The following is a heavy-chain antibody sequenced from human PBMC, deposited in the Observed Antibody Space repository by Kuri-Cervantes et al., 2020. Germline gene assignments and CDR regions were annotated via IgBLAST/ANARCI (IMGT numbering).Heavy chain of an antibody. D-gene: IGHD6-19*01. V-gene: IGHV4-30-2*01. CDR2: IYHSGST. CDR1: GGSISSGGYS. CDR3: ARGPYDRSGWPQ. Sequence: SETLSLTCAVSGGSISSGGYSWSWIRQPPGKGLEWSGYIYHSGSTYYNPSLKSRVTISVDTSKNQFSLKLSSVTAADTAVYYCARGPYDRSGWPQWGQGTLVTVSS. J-gene: IGHJ4*02.